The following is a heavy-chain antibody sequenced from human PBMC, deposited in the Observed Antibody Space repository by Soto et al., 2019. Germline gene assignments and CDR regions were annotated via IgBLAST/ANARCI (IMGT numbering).Heavy chain of an antibody. Sequence: QVQLVQSGAEVKKPGSSVKVSCKASGGTFSSYAISWVRQAPGQGLEWMGGIIPIFGTANYAQKFQGRVTITADESTSTAYMELRSLRPDDTAVYYCARDGYCSSTSCPNKYYYYGMDVWGQGTTVTVSS. V-gene: IGHV1-69*01. J-gene: IGHJ6*02. CDR3: ARDGYCSSTSCPNKYYYYGMDV. CDR1: GGTFSSYA. D-gene: IGHD2-2*03. CDR2: IIPIFGTA.